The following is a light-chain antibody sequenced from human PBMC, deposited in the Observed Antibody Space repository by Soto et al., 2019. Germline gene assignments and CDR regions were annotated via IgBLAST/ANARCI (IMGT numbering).Light chain of an antibody. CDR1: QSVSSSY. Sequence: EIVLTQSPGTLSLSPGERATLSCRASQSVSSSYLAWYQQKPGQAPRLRIYGATSMATGSPDRVSGSGSGTDFTGTISRLEPDDFAVYYGQHYCSSSPVYTFGHGTELESK. CDR2: GAT. CDR3: QHYCSSSPVYT. V-gene: IGKV3-20*01. J-gene: IGKJ2*01.